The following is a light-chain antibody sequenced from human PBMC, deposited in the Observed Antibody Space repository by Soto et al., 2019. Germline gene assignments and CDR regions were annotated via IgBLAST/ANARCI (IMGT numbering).Light chain of an antibody. CDR1: QSVSSN. J-gene: IGKJ1*01. Sequence: EIVMTQSPATLSVSPGERATLSCRASQSVSSNLAWYQQKPGQAPKLLIYGASTSDTGIPARFSGSGSGTEFTLTISRVQSEDHAVYYCQQYNNWPPATFGQGTKVQIK. V-gene: IGKV3-15*01. CDR3: QQYNNWPPAT. CDR2: GAS.